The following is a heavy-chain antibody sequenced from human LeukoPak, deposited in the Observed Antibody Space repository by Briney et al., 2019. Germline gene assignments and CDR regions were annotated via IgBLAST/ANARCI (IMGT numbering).Heavy chain of an antibody. Sequence: PSQTLSLTCAISADSVSRNTAAWNWIRQSPSRGLEWLGRTYYRSKWYNDYAVSVKSRITINADASKNQFSLQLNSVTAEDTAVYYCTRGEFDALDIWGQGTMVTVSS. D-gene: IGHD3-10*01. CDR3: TRGEFDALDI. CDR1: ADSVSRNTAA. CDR2: TYYRSKWYN. J-gene: IGHJ3*02. V-gene: IGHV6-1*01.